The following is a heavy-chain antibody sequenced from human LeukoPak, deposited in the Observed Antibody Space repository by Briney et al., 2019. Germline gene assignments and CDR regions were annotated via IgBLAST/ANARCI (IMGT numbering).Heavy chain of an antibody. Sequence: SETLSLTCTVSGGSISSSSYYWGWLRQPPGKGLEWIGSIYYSGSTYYNPSLKSRVTISVDTSKNQFSLKLSSVTAADTAVYYCARGTWLGIDYWGQGTLVTVSS. D-gene: IGHD6-19*01. CDR1: GGSISSSSYY. CDR2: IYYSGST. V-gene: IGHV4-39*07. CDR3: ARGTWLGIDY. J-gene: IGHJ4*02.